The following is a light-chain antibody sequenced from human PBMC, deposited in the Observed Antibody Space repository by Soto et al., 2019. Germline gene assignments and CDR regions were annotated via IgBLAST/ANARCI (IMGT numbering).Light chain of an antibody. CDR1: QSVSSN. J-gene: IGKJ1*01. CDR3: QQHNNWPPWT. V-gene: IGKV3-15*01. Sequence: EIVMTQSPATLSVSPGERATLSCRASQSVSSNLAWYQQKPGQAPRLLMYGASTSATGIPDRFSGSGSGTEFTLTISSLQSEDFAVYYCQQHNNWPPWTFGPGNTVEIK. CDR2: GAS.